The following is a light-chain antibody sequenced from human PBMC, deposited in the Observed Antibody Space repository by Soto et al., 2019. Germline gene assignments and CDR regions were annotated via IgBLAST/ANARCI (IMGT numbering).Light chain of an antibody. CDR2: EVT. CDR1: SSDVGDNY. V-gene: IGLV2-8*01. J-gene: IGLJ1*01. CDR3: SAYEGSNNFV. Sequence: QSALAQPPSASGSPGQSVTISCTGTSSDVGDNYVSWYQQHLGKAPKLIIYEVTLRPSGVHDRFSGSKSGNTASLTVSGLQADDEADYYCSAYEGSNNFVFGTGTKLTVL.